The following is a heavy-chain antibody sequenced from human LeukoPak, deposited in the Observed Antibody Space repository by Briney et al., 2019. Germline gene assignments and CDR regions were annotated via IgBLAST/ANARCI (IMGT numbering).Heavy chain of an antibody. Sequence: SVKVSCKASGGTFSSYAISWVRQAPGQGLEWMGGIIPIFGTANYAQKFQGRVTITTDESTSTAYMELSSLRSEDTAAYYCARDPTSGSEYFDYWGQGTLVTVSS. J-gene: IGHJ4*02. CDR3: ARDPTSGSEYFDY. CDR2: IIPIFGTA. V-gene: IGHV1-69*05. D-gene: IGHD3-3*01. CDR1: GGTFSSYA.